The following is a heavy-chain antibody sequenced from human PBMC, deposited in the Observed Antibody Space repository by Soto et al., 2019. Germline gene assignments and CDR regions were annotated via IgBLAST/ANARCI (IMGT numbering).Heavy chain of an antibody. D-gene: IGHD3-22*01. CDR3: ARYATPHYYDSSGCFDY. CDR2: ISSSGSTI. CDR1: GFTFSSYE. Sequence: PGGSLRLSCAASGFTFSSYEMNWVRQAPGKGLEWVSYISSSGSTIYYADSVKGRFTISRDNAKNSLYLQMNSLRAEDTAVYYCARYATPHYYDSSGCFDYWGQGTLVTVSS. V-gene: IGHV3-48*03. J-gene: IGHJ4*02.